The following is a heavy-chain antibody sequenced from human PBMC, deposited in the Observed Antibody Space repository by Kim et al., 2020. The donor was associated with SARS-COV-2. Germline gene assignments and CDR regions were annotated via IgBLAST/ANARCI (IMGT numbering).Heavy chain of an antibody. V-gene: IGHV1-69*13. D-gene: IGHD6-13*01. CDR1: GGTFSSYA. J-gene: IGHJ6*02. CDR3: ARDDIAAAPGGYYYYGMDV. Sequence: SVKVSCKASGGTFSSYAISWVRQAPGQGLEWMGGIIPIFGTANYAQKFQGRVTITADESTSTAYMELSSLRSEDTAVYYCARDDIAAAPGGYYYYGMDVWGQGTTVTVSS. CDR2: IIPIFGTA.